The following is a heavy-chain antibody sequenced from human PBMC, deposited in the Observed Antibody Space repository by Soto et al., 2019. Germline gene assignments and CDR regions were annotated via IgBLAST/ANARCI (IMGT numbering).Heavy chain of an antibody. Sequence: QVQLVESGGGVVQPGRSLRLSCAASGFTFSSYAMHWVRQAPGKGLEWVAVISYDGSNKYYANSVKGRFTTSRDNSKNTRYLQMNRLRAEDTAVDYCATRGGGPTGTTYCYFYGMDVWGQGTTVTVSS. CDR1: GFTFSSYA. J-gene: IGHJ6*02. D-gene: IGHD4-17*01. V-gene: IGHV3-30-3*01. CDR2: ISYDGSNK. CDR3: ATRGGGPTGTTYCYFYGMDV.